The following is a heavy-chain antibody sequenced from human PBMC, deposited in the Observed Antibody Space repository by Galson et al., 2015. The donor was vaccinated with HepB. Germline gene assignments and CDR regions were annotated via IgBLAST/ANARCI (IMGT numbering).Heavy chain of an antibody. CDR1: GFTFSDYY. J-gene: IGHJ6*02. CDR2: ISSSSSYT. D-gene: IGHD3-3*01. V-gene: IGHV3-11*06. Sequence: SLRLSCAASGFTFSDYYMSWIRQAPGKGLEWVSYISSSSSYTNYADSVKGRFTISRDNAKNSLYLQMNSLRAEDTAVYYCARDPYTIFGVADGMDVWGQGTTVTVSS. CDR3: ARDPYTIFGVADGMDV.